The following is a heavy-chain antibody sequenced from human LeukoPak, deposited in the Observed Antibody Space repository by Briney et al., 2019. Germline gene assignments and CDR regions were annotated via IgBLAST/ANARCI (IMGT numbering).Heavy chain of an antibody. CDR1: GFTFSSYA. Sequence: GGSLRLSCAASGFTFSSYAMHWVRQAPGKGLEWVAVISCDGSNKYYADSVKGRFTLSRDNSKNTLYLQMNSMRAEDTPVYYCARVKYGCFDNCGGGALVTV. J-gene: IGHJ4*02. CDR2: ISCDGSNK. V-gene: IGHV3-30*04. CDR3: ARVKYGCFDN. D-gene: IGHD2-2*01.